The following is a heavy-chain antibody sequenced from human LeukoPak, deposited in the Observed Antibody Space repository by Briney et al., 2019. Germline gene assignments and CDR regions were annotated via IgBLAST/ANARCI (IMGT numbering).Heavy chain of an antibody. CDR2: IYHSGST. Sequence: SETLSLTCTVSGGSISSSSYYWGWIRQPPGKGLEWIGSIYHSGSTFYNPSLKSRVTMSVDASKNQFSLTLSSVTAADTAVYYCARGSTMVLTATYFDYWGQGTLVTVSS. V-gene: IGHV4-39*07. D-gene: IGHD4/OR15-4a*01. CDR1: GGSISSSSYY. CDR3: ARGSTMVLTATYFDY. J-gene: IGHJ4*02.